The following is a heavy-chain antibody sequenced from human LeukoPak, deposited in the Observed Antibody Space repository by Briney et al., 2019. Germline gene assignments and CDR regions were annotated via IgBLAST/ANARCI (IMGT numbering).Heavy chain of an antibody. D-gene: IGHD6-19*01. CDR1: GFTFSGYW. CDR2: ISPDGSDT. J-gene: IGHJ4*02. Sequence: GGSLRLSCEASGFTFSGYWMGWVRQAPGKGLEWAANISPDGSDTFYVDSVKGRFTVSRDNAKKSMFLQMNSLRAEETAVYYCVRWGLEAGMDSWRQGTLVTVSS. CDR3: VRWGLEAGMDS. V-gene: IGHV3-7*01.